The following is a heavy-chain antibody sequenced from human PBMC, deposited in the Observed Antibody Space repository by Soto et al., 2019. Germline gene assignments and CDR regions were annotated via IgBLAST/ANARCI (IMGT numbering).Heavy chain of an antibody. D-gene: IGHD3-3*01. CDR2: INAHSGGT. CDR1: GFSFTGYY. Sequence: ASVKVSCKASGFSFTGYYIHWLRQAPGQGLEWMGWINAHSGGTEYAQKFQGRVTLTRDTSIATAYLTLTSLTSDDTALYYCARDLGITIFGVVIIRYGMDVWGQGTTVTVSS. CDR3: ARDLGITIFGVVIIRYGMDV. J-gene: IGHJ6*02. V-gene: IGHV1-2*02.